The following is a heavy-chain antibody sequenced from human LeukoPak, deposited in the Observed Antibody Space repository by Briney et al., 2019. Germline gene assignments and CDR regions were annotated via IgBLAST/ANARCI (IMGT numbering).Heavy chain of an antibody. J-gene: IGHJ5*02. CDR3: ARAPIAAAGAPINNWFDP. CDR1: GGTFSSYA. V-gene: IGHV1-69*13. Sequence: SVKVSCKASGGTFSSYAISWVRQAPGQGLEWMGGIIPIFGTANYAQKFQGRVTITADESTSTAYMELRSLRSDDTAVYYCARAPIAAAGAPINNWFDPWGQGTLVTVSS. CDR2: IIPIFGTA. D-gene: IGHD6-13*01.